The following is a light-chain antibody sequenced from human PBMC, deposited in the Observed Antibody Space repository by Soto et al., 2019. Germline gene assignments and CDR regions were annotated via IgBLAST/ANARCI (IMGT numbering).Light chain of an antibody. CDR1: SSDVGGYNF. CDR2: DVS. J-gene: IGLJ1*01. Sequence: QSALTQPRSVSGSPGQSVTISCTGTSSDVGGYNFVSWCQQHPGKATKLMIYDVSKRPSGVPDRFSGSKSGNTASLTISGLQAEDEADYYCCSYAGSYTWVFGPGTKLTVL. V-gene: IGLV2-11*01. CDR3: CSYAGSYTWV.